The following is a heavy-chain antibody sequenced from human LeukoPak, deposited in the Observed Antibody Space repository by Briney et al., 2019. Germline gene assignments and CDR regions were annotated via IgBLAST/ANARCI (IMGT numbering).Heavy chain of an antibody. CDR3: ARAQYDGFSSGYSGGFYYMDV. CDR2: ISNSGSA. CDR1: GGSIRSSY. V-gene: IGHV4-59*01. D-gene: IGHD3-3*01. J-gene: IGHJ6*03. Sequence: KPSETLSLTCTVSGGSIRSSYWSCIRQPPGQGLEWIGYISNSGSANYNPSLRGRVSISVGMSKNQIFLDLTSVTAADTAVYYCARAQYDGFSSGYSGGFYYMDVWGKGATVSVSS.